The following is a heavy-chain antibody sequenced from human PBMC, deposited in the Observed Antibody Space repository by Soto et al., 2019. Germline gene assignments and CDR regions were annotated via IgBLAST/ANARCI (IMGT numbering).Heavy chain of an antibody. Sequence: SETLSLTCSVSGGSISTSSYYWGLIRQPPGKGLEWIGSIYYSGNTYYNPSLKSRITISVDTSKNHFSLKLISLTAADTAVYYCARGAVNYFDYWGQGTLVTVSS. CDR1: GGSISTSSYY. J-gene: IGHJ4*02. V-gene: IGHV4-39*02. D-gene: IGHD6-19*01. CDR3: ARGAVNYFDY. CDR2: IYYSGNT.